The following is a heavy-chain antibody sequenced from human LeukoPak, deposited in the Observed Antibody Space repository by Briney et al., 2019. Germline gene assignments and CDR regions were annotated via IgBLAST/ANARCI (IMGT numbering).Heavy chain of an antibody. CDR1: GGSISSGDYY. Sequence: SETLSLTCTVSGGSISSGDYYWSWIRQPPGKGLEWIGYIYYSGSTYYNPSLKSRVTISVDTSKNQFSLKLSSVTAADMAVYYCARGAPDLLRYFDWFPDYWGQGTLVTVSS. D-gene: IGHD3-9*01. J-gene: IGHJ4*02. V-gene: IGHV4-30-4*01. CDR3: ARGAPDLLRYFDWFPDY. CDR2: IYYSGST.